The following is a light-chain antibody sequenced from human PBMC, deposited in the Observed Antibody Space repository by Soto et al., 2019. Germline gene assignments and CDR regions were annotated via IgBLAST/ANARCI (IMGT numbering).Light chain of an antibody. CDR2: DAS. CDR3: QQYDDLPIT. J-gene: IGKJ5*01. Sequence: DIQMTHSPSSLSASVEDTFTITCQASQDISHYLNWYQQKPGKALKLLIYDASNLHPGVPSRFRGSGSGTEFSFNITSLQPEDLATYYCQQYDDLPITFGQGTRLEIK. V-gene: IGKV1-33*01. CDR1: QDISHY.